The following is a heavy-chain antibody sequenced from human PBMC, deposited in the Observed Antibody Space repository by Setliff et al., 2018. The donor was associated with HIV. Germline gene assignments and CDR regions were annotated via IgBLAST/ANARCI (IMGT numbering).Heavy chain of an antibody. CDR1: GGSFSAYY. CDR2: INHSGGT. CDR3: ARGGYSYGFGRHRAYFQY. V-gene: IGHV4-34*01. Sequence: SETLSLTCAVYGGSFSAYYWSWIRQTPGKGLEWIGEINHSGGTNYNPSPKSRVTMSVDTSKNQFSLKLSSVTAADTAVFYCARGGYSYGFGRHRAYFQYWGQGTQVTISS. D-gene: IGHD5-18*01. J-gene: IGHJ1*01.